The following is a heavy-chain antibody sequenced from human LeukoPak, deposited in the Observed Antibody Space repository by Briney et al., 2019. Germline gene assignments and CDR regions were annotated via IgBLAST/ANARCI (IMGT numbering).Heavy chain of an antibody. Sequence: GGSLRLSCAASGFTFSSYSMNWVRQAPGKGLEGFSSISSSSSYIYYADSVKGRYTISRDNAKNSLYLQMNSLRAEDTAVYYCARAAGHRRANYYMDVWGKGTTVTVSS. V-gene: IGHV3-21*01. CDR3: ARAAGHRRANYYMDV. J-gene: IGHJ6*03. CDR2: ISSSSSYI. CDR1: GFTFSSYS.